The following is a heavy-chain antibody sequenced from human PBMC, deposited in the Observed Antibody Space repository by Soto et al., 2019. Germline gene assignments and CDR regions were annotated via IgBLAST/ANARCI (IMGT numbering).Heavy chain of an antibody. CDR2: IYWDDDK. CDR3: AHTGGGIVDWCFAL. Sequence: QITLNESGPTLVKPTQTLTLTCTFSGFSLSTYGVGVGWIRQPPGKALEWLALIYWDDDKRYSPSLKSRLTITKDASKRLVFITLTNMDPEDTATYSCAHTGGGIVDWCFALWGCGPPVIVSS. CDR1: GFSLSTYGVG. J-gene: IGHJ2*01. V-gene: IGHV2-5*02. D-gene: IGHD1-26*01.